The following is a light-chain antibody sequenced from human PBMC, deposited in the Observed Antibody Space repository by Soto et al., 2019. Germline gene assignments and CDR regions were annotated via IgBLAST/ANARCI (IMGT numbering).Light chain of an antibody. CDR2: DVT. J-gene: IGLJ1*01. Sequence: QSALTQPRTVSGSPGQSVTISCTGTSSDVGAYNHVSWFQQHPGKAPKLMIYDVTERPSGVPDRFSGSKSDNTASLTISGLQAEDEAAYYCCSYAGTYTYVFGTGTKLTVL. V-gene: IGLV2-11*01. CDR3: CSYAGTYTYV. CDR1: SSDVGAYNH.